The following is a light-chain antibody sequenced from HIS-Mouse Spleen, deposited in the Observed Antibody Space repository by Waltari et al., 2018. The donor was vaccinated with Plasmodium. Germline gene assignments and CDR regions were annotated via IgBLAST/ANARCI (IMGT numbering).Light chain of an antibody. CDR1: SSDVGSYNI. V-gene: IGLV2-23*03. CDR3: CSYAGSSTFVV. CDR2: EGS. Sequence: SALTQPASVSGSPGQSITISCTGTSSDVGSYNIVSWYQQPPGQAPKLMIYEGSKRPSGVSNRFSGSKSGNTASLTISGLQAEDEADYYCCSYAGSSTFVVFGGGTKLTVL. J-gene: IGLJ2*01.